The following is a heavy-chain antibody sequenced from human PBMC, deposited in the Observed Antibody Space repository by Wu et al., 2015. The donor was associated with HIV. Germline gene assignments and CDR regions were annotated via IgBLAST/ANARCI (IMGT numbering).Heavy chain of an antibody. D-gene: IGHD5-24*01. V-gene: IGHV1-69*12. J-gene: IGHJ6*03. CDR3: ARDGMATIRDYFYYYMDV. Sequence: QVQLVQSGAEVKKPGSSVKVSCKASGGTFSNYAINWVRQAPGQGLEWMGDIIPIYGTTNYAQNFQGRVTISADESTTTAYMEVRRLRSDDTAVYYCARDGMATIRDYFYYYMDVWVRGTDGHRLL. CDR2: IIPIYGTT. CDR1: GGTFSNYA.